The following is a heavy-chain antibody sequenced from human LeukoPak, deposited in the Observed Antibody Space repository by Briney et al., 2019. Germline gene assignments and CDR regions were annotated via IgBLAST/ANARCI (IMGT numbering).Heavy chain of an antibody. Sequence: GGSLRLSCAASGFTFGSYWMTWVRQAPGKGLEWVANIKQDESEKYYVGSVRGRFTISRDNAKNSLYLQMNSLRAEDTAVYYCARCNYYDSSGYPTSFENWGQGTLVTVSS. J-gene: IGHJ4*02. D-gene: IGHD3-22*01. CDR1: GFTFGSYW. CDR3: ARCNYYDSSGYPTSFEN. CDR2: IKQDESEK. V-gene: IGHV3-7*01.